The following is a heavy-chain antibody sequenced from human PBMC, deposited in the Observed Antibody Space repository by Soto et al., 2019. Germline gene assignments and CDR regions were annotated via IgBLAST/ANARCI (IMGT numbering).Heavy chain of an antibody. D-gene: IGHD3-10*01. CDR2: ISGSGGST. J-gene: IGHJ4*02. CDR3: APYGSGSYGGY. V-gene: IGHV3-23*01. Sequence: VQLLESGGGLVQPGGSLRLSCAASGFTFSSYAMSWVRQAPGKGLEWVSAISGSGGSTYYADSVKGRFTISRDNSKNPLYLQMNSLRAEDTAVYYCAPYGSGSYGGYWGQGTLVTVSS. CDR1: GFTFSSYA.